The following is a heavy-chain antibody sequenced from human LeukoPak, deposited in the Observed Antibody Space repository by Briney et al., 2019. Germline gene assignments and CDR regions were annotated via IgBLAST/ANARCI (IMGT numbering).Heavy chain of an antibody. V-gene: IGHV4-34*01. CDR1: GGSFSGYY. CDR2: INHSGST. J-gene: IGHJ4*02. Sequence: KPSETLSLTCAVYGGSFSGYYWSWIRQPPGKGLAWIGEINHSGSTNYNPSLESRVTISVDTSKNQFSLKLSSVTAADTAVYYCARHPLPRWGFDYWGQGTLVTVSS. CDR3: ARHPLPRWGFDY. D-gene: IGHD1-26*01.